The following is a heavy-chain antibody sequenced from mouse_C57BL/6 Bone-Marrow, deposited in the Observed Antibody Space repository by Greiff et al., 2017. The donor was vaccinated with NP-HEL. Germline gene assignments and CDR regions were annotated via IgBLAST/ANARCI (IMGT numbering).Heavy chain of an antibody. V-gene: IGHV2-2*01. Sequence: VKLMESGPGLVQPSQSLSITCTVSGFSLTSYGVHWVRQSPGKGLEWLGVIWSGGSTDYNAAFISRLSISKDNSKSQVFFKMNSLQADDTAIYYCARTMITSPYYFDYWGQGTTLTVSS. D-gene: IGHD2-4*01. CDR1: GFSLTSYG. CDR3: ARTMITSPYYFDY. CDR2: IWSGGST. J-gene: IGHJ2*01.